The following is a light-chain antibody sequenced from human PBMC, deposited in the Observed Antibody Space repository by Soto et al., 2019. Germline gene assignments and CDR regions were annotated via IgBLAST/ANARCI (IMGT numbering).Light chain of an antibody. CDR2: AAS. CDR3: QQNYNLLPWT. Sequence: DIQMTQSPPSLSASVGDTITITCRASQSISTYLDWYQVTPGKAPKVLIYAASTLQDGVPSRFSGSGSGTDFTLTINSLQPEDFATYYCQQNYNLLPWTFGQGTKVEIK. J-gene: IGKJ1*01. V-gene: IGKV1-39*01. CDR1: QSISTY.